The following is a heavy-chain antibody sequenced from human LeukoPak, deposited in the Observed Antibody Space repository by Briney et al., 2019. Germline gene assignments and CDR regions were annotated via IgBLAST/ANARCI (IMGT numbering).Heavy chain of an antibody. J-gene: IGHJ6*02. CDR2: ISYDGSNK. CDR1: GFTFSSYA. V-gene: IGHV3-30-3*01. Sequence: GGSLRLSCAASGFTFSSYAMHWVRQAPGKGLEWVAVISYDGSNKYYADSVKGRFTISRDNSKNTLYLQMNSLRAEDTAVYYCAREGGELPHYYYYGMDVWGQGTTVTVSS. D-gene: IGHD1-26*01. CDR3: AREGGELPHYYYYGMDV.